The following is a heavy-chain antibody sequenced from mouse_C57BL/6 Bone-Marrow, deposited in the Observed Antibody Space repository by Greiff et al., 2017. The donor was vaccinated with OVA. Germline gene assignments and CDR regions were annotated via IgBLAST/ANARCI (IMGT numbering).Heavy chain of an antibody. CDR3: ARYDGYYDAMDY. V-gene: IGHV1-81*01. CDR2: IYPRSGNT. D-gene: IGHD2-3*01. CDR1: GYTFTSYG. J-gene: IGHJ4*01. Sequence: VKLQQSGAELARPGASVKLSCKASGYTFTSYGISWVKQRTGQGLEWIGEIYPRSGNTYYNEKFKGKATLTADKSSSTAYMELRSLTSEDSAVYFCARYDGYYDAMDYWGQGTSVTVSS.